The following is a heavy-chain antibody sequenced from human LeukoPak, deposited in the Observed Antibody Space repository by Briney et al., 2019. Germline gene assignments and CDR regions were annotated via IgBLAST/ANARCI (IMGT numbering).Heavy chain of an antibody. CDR3: ARIIAAGNYFDY. V-gene: IGHV4-30-4*01. CDR1: GGSISSGDYY. CDR2: IYYSGST. D-gene: IGHD6-13*01. J-gene: IGHJ4*02. Sequence: SETLSLTCTVSGGSISSGDYYWSWIRRPPGKGLEWIGYIYYSGSTYYNPSLKSRVTISVDTSKNQFSLKLSSVTAADTAVYYCARIIAAGNYFDYWGQGTLVTVSS.